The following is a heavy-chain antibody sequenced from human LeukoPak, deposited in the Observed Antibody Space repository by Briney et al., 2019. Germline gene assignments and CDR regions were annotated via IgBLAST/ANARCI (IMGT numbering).Heavy chain of an antibody. Sequence: GGSLRLSCAASGFIFSSYNMNWVRQAPGKGLEWVSSISSTGSYTYYADSLKGRFTISRDNARNSLYLQMNSLRVEDTAVYYRARSHTSGWYPGGDYWGQGTLVTVSS. CDR1: GFIFSSYN. CDR2: ISSTGSYT. V-gene: IGHV3-21*01. J-gene: IGHJ4*02. CDR3: ARSHTSGWYPGGDY. D-gene: IGHD6-19*01.